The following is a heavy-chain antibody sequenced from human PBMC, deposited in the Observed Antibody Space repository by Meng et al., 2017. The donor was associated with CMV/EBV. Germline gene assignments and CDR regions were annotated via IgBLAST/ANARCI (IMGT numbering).Heavy chain of an antibody. Sequence: GESLKISCAASGFTFDDYGMSWVRQAPGKGLEWVSGINWNGGSTGYADSVKGRFTISRDNAKNSLYLQMNSLRAEDTALYHYARVGYSGSYYDDAFDIWGQGTMVTVSS. D-gene: IGHD1-26*01. CDR3: ARVGYSGSYYDDAFDI. V-gene: IGHV3-20*01. CDR2: INWNGGST. CDR1: GFTFDDYG. J-gene: IGHJ3*02.